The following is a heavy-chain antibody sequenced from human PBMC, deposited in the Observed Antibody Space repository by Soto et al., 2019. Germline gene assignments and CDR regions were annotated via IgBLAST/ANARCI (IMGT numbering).Heavy chain of an antibody. CDR2: IDWDDDK. J-gene: IGHJ4*02. V-gene: IGHV2-70*01. D-gene: IGHD2-15*01. CDR1: GFSLSTSGMC. CDR3: ARIGYCSGENADYYFDY. Sequence: ESGPTLVNPTQTLTLTCTFSGFSLSTSGMCVSWIRQPPGKALEWLALIDWDDDKYYSTSLKTRLTISKDTSKNQVVLTMTNMDPVDTATYYCARIGYCSGENADYYFDYWGQGTLVTVSS.